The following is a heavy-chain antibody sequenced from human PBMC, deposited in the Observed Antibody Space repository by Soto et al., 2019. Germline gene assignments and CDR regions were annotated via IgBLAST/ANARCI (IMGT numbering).Heavy chain of an antibody. CDR3: ARGGGYSNPYNFDY. Sequence: SETLSLTCTVSGGSISTYYWTWIRQPPGKGLEWIGYIYYSGNTNYNPSLKSRVTISEDTSKKQFSLKLSSVTAADTAVYYCARGGGYSNPYNFDYWGQGTLVTVSS. CDR1: GGSISTYY. J-gene: IGHJ4*02. CDR2: IYYSGNT. D-gene: IGHD5-18*01. V-gene: IGHV4-59*01.